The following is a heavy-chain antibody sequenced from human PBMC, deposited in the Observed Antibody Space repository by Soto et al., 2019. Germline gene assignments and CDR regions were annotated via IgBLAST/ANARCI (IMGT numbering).Heavy chain of an antibody. V-gene: IGHV1-69*01. CDR2: LIPIFGTA. CDR3: DGGGEWERIDY. CDR1: GGTFSSYA. J-gene: IGHJ4*02. Sequence: QVQLVQSGAEVKKPGSSVKVSCTASGGTFSSYAISWVRQAPGQGLEWMGGLIPIFGTANYAQKFQGRVTITEDEYTSTAYMELSSLRSEDTAVYYCDGGGEWERIDYWGQGPLVTVSA. D-gene: IGHD1-26*01.